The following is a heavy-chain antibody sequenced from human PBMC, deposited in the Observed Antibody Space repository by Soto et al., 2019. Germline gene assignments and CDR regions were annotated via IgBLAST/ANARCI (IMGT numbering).Heavy chain of an antibody. Sequence: QVQLVQSGAEVKKPGASVKVSCKASGYTFTSYGISWVRQAPGQGLEWMGWINSYNGNTNSAQKLQGRVTMTTDTSTSAAYMELRSLRSDDTAGYYCAREPVAGIWFDPWGQGTLVTVSS. CDR1: GYTFTSYG. V-gene: IGHV1-18*01. J-gene: IGHJ5*02. D-gene: IGHD6-19*01. CDR2: INSYNGNT. CDR3: AREPVAGIWFDP.